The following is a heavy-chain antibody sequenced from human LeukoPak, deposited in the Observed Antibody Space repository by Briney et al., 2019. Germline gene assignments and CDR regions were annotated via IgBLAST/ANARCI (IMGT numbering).Heavy chain of an antibody. J-gene: IGHJ4*02. CDR3: AKTEASSIAARDRFDY. CDR2: ISGSGGST. V-gene: IGHV3-23*01. CDR1: GFTFSSYA. D-gene: IGHD6-6*01. Sequence: PGGSLRLSCAASGFTFSSYAMSWVRQAPGKGLEWVSAISGSGGSTYYADSVKGRFTISRDNSKNTLYLQMNSLRAEDTAVYYCAKTEASSIAARDRFDYWGQGTLVTVSS.